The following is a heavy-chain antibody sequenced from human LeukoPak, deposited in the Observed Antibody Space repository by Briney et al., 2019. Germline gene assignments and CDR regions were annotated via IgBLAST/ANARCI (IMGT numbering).Heavy chain of an antibody. D-gene: IGHD3-10*01. J-gene: IGHJ4*02. CDR2: ISAYDGNT. CDR3: VRDGYGAGKGYFDY. Sequence: ASVKVSCRTSGYTFTTYGFTWVRQAPGQGPEWMGWISAYDGNTKSAPKFQDRVTMTTDTPSSTAYMELRSLTYEDTAVYYCVRDGYGAGKGYFDYWGQGTLVTVSS. CDR1: GYTFTTYG. V-gene: IGHV1-18*01.